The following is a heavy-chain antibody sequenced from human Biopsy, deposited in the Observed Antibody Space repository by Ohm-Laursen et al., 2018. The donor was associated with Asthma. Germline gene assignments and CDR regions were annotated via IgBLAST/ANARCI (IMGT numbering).Heavy chain of an antibody. V-gene: IGHV4-30-4*01. Sequence: TLSLTCTVSGAAIKTDDHYWSWLRQPPGKGLEWLGFIHYSGSISYNPSLKGGVTITVDTSKNQFSLNLSSVTAADTAVYYCARASVAASSNWFDPWGQGTLVTVSS. J-gene: IGHJ5*02. CDR1: GAAIKTDDHY. CDR2: IHYSGSI. CDR3: ARASVAASSNWFDP. D-gene: IGHD6-19*01.